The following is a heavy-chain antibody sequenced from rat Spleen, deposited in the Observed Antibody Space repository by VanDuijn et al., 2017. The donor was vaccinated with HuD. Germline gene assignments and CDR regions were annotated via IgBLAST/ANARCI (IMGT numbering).Heavy chain of an antibody. CDR1: GFTFSDYN. D-gene: IGHD1-9*01. CDR2: ITYDGGTT. Sequence: EVQLVESDGGLVQPGRSLKLSCAASGFTFSDYNMAWVRQAPKKGLEWVATITYDGGTTYYRDSVKGRFTISRDNAKSSLYLQMDSLRSEDTATYYCARRHYGYTDYFDYWGQGVMVTVSS. J-gene: IGHJ2*01. CDR3: ARRHYGYTDYFDY. V-gene: IGHV5-7*01.